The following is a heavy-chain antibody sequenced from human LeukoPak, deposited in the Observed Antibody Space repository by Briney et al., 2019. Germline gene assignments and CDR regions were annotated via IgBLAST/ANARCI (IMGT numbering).Heavy chain of an antibody. Sequence: SETLSLTCALYGGSFSGYYWSWIRQPPGKGLEWIGEINHSGSTNYNPSLKSRLTISVDTSKNQFSLKLSSVTAADTAVYYCASRGAAAAPLYFDYWGQGTLVTVSS. J-gene: IGHJ4*02. CDR1: GGSFSGYY. CDR2: INHSGST. V-gene: IGHV4-34*01. CDR3: ASRGAAAAPLYFDY. D-gene: IGHD6-13*01.